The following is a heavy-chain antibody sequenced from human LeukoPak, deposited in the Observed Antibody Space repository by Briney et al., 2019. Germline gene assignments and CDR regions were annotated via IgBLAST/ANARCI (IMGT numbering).Heavy chain of an antibody. V-gene: IGHV4-59*01. Sequence: SETLSLTCTVSGGSISRYYWSWIRQPPGKGLEWSGDIYYSGSTNYNPSLKSRVTISVDTSKNQFSLKLSSVTAADTAVYYCARVRGDVVVPAAIGPDFDYWGQGTLVTVSS. J-gene: IGHJ4*02. CDR1: GGSISRYY. CDR2: IYYSGST. CDR3: ARVRGDVVVPAAIGPDFDY. D-gene: IGHD2-2*01.